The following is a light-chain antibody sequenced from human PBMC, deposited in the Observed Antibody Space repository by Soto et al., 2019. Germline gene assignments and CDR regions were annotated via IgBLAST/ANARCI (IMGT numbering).Light chain of an antibody. CDR2: DTS. J-gene: IGKJ1*01. V-gene: IGKV3-11*01. CDR3: QQRSDWPWT. CDR1: QSVSSY. Sequence: EIVLTQSPATLSLSPGERATLSCRASQSVSSYLAWYQQKPGQAPRLLIYDTSNRATGIPARFRGSGSGTDCTLTISSLEPEDFAVYYCQQRSDWPWTFGQGTKVEIK.